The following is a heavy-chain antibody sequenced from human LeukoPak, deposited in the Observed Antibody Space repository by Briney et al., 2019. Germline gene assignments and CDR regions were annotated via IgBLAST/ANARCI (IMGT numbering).Heavy chain of an antibody. V-gene: IGHV3-20*04. J-gene: IGHJ4*02. D-gene: IGHD3-22*01. CDR1: GFTFDDDG. Sequence: GRSLRLSCAASGFTFDDDGMSWVRPARGKGLEWVSGIKWNGGSTGYADSVTGRFTISRDNAKNSLYLQMNSLRAEDTALYYCARGGYYVSSGYYFCVFDYWGQGTLVTVSS. CDR3: ARGGYYVSSGYYFCVFDY. CDR2: IKWNGGST.